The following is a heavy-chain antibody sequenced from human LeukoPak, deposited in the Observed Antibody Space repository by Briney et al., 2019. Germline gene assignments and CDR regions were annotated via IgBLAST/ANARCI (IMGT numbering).Heavy chain of an antibody. CDR1: GYTFTSCE. D-gene: IGHD3-10*01. Sequence: GASVKVSCKASGYTFTSCEINWVRQATGQGLEWMGWMNPNSGNTGYAQKFQGRVTMTRNTSISTAYMELSSLRSEDTAVYYCARGFYGKARGGWFDPWGQGTLVTVSS. V-gene: IGHV1-8*01. CDR3: ARGFYGKARGGWFDP. CDR2: MNPNSGNT. J-gene: IGHJ5*02.